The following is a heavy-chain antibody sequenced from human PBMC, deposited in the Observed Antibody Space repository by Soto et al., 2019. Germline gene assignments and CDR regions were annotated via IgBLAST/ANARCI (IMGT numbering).Heavy chain of an antibody. D-gene: IGHD3-10*01. CDR1: GYSFTSYS. V-gene: IGHV5-10-1*01. J-gene: IGHJ6*02. Sequence: PGESLKISCKGSGYSFTSYSISWVRQMPGKGLEWMGRIDPSDSYTNYSPSFQGHVTISADKSISTAYLQWSSLKASDTAMYYCAGRARGVNDYYYYGMDVWGQGTTVTVSS. CDR3: AGRARGVNDYYYYGMDV. CDR2: IDPSDSYT.